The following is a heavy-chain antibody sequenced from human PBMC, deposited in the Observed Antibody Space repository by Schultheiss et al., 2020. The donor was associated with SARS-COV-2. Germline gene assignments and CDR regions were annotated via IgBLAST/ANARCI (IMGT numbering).Heavy chain of an antibody. V-gene: IGHV1-18*04. CDR3: ARDDYDTHFDY. J-gene: IGHJ4*02. CDR1: GYTFTSYG. D-gene: IGHD3-22*01. CDR2: ISAYNGNT. Sequence: GGSLRLSCKASGYTFTSYGISWVRQAPGQGLEWMGWISAYNGNTNYAQKLQGRVTMTTDTSTTTAYMEVTSLRYDDTAVYYCARDDYDTHFDYWGQGTLVTVSS.